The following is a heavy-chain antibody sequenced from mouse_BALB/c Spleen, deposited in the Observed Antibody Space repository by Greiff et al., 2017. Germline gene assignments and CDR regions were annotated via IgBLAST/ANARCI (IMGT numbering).Heavy chain of an antibody. CDR3: ARGPTTATWFAY. D-gene: IGHD1-2*01. J-gene: IGHJ3*01. V-gene: IGHV5-6-5*01. CDR1: GFTFSSYA. CDR2: ISSGGST. Sequence: EVKLVESGGGLVKPGGSLKLSCAASGFTFSSYAMSWVRQTPEKRLEWVASISSGGSTYYPDSVKGRFTISRDNARNILYLQMSSLRSEDTAMYYCARGPTTATWFAYWGQGTLVTVSA.